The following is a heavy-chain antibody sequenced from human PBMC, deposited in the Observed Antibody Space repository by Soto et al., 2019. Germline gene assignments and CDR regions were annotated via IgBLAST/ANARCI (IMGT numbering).Heavy chain of an antibody. V-gene: IGHV3-49*03. CDR1: GFTFGDYA. CDR3: TRDRPEDIVVVPAANAYYYYYMDV. J-gene: IGHJ6*03. Sequence: GGSLRLSCTASGFTFGDYAMSWFRQAPGKGLEWVGFIRSKAYGGTTEYAASVKGRFTISRDDSKSIAYLQMNSLKTEDTAVYYCTRDRPEDIVVVPAANAYYYYYMDVWGKGTTVTVSS. CDR2: IRSKAYGGTT. D-gene: IGHD2-2*01.